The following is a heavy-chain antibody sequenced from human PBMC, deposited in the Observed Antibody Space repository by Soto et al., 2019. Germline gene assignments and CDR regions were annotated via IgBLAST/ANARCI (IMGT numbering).Heavy chain of an antibody. CDR3: ATEPLGYCSSTSCWSFGY. J-gene: IGHJ4*02. D-gene: IGHD2-2*01. CDR1: GYTLTELS. CDR2: FDPEDGET. Sequence: GASVKVSCKVSGYTLTELSMHWVRQAPGKGLEWMGGFDPEDGETIYAQKFQGRVTMTEDTSTDTAYMELSSLRSEDTAVYYCATEPLGYCSSTSCWSFGYWGQGTLVTVSS. V-gene: IGHV1-24*01.